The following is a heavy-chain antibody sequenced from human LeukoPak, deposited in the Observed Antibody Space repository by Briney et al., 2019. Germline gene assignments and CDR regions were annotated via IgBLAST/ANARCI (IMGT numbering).Heavy chain of an antibody. CDR2: IYYSGST. J-gene: IGHJ5*02. Sequence: SETLSLTCTVSGGSISSYYWSWIRQPPGKGLEWIGYIYYSGSTNYNPSLKSRVTISVDTSKNQFSLKLSSVTAADTAVCYCARVSSSWYDWSDPWGQGTLVTVSS. CDR1: GGSISSYY. V-gene: IGHV4-59*01. CDR3: ARVSSSWYDWSDP. D-gene: IGHD6-13*01.